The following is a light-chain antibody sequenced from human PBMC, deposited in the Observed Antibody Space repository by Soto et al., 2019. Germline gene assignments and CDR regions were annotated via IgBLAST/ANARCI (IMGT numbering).Light chain of an antibody. Sequence: EVMLTQSPATLSVSPGERATLSCRAGQTIYSNVAWYQQKLGQAPRLLIYDASRRATGIPDRFSGSGSGTDFTLTISRLEPEDFVVYYCQQYGRSPTFGQGTKVDIK. CDR3: QQYGRSPT. J-gene: IGKJ1*01. CDR2: DAS. V-gene: IGKV3-20*01. CDR1: QTIYSN.